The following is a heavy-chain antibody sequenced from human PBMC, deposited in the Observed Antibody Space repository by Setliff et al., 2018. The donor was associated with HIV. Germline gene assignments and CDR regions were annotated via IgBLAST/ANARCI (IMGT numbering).Heavy chain of an antibody. CDR1: GFTVSRNY. CDR2: IYSGGKT. D-gene: IGHD3-10*01. J-gene: IGHJ6*03. V-gene: IGHV3-53*01. CDR3: ARSRGIGNYHWDV. Sequence: PGGSLRLSCAASGFTVSRNYMSWVRQAPGKGLELVSVIYSGGKTFYADSVKGRFTISRDNSQNTLFLQMNSLRVEDTAVYYCARSRGIGNYHWDVWGTGTTVTVSS.